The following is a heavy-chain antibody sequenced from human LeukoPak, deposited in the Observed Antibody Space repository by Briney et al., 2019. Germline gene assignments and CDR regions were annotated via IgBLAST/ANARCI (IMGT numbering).Heavy chain of an antibody. CDR2: INPSGGST. Sequence: ASVKVSCKASGYTFTSYYMHWVRQAPGQGLEWMGIINPSGGSTSYAQKFQGRVTMTRDTSTSTVYMELSSLRSEDTAVYYCAKDEGYAPYGDYVAVSYFDYWGQGTLVTVSS. D-gene: IGHD4-17*01. J-gene: IGHJ4*02. V-gene: IGHV1-46*01. CDR3: AKDEGYAPYGDYVAVSYFDY. CDR1: GYTFTSYY.